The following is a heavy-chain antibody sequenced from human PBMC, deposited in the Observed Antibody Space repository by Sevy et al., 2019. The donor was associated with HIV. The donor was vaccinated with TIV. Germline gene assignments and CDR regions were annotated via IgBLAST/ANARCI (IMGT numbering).Heavy chain of an antibody. V-gene: IGHV4-39*01. J-gene: IGHJ4*02. CDR2: IYYSGST. CDR3: VRQGGYSYGLGVKPYFDY. D-gene: IGHD5-18*01. Sequence: SETLSLTCTVSGGSISSSSYYWGWIRQPPGKGLEWIGSIYYSGSTYYNPSLKSRVTISVDTSKNQFSLQLSSVTAAATAVYYCVRQGGYSYGLGVKPYFDYWGQGTLVTVSS. CDR1: GGSISSSSYY.